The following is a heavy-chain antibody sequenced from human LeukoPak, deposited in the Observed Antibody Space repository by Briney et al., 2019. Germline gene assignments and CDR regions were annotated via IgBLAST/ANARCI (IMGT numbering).Heavy chain of an antibody. J-gene: IGHJ5*02. CDR2: IHYDGSNK. V-gene: IGHV3-30*02. CDR1: GFTFSNYG. D-gene: IGHD6-19*01. CDR3: ARRGSSGWSKNWFDP. Sequence: GGSLRLSCAATGFTFSNYGMHWVRQAPGKGLDWVAFIHYDGSNKYYADSVEGRFTISRDDSKNTLYLQMNSLRAEDTAVYYCARRGSSGWSKNWFDPWGQGTLVTVSS.